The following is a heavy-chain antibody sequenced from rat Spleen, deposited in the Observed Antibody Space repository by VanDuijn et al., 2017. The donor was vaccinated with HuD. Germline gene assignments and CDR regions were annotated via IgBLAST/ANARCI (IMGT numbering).Heavy chain of an antibody. CDR1: GFTFSNYG. CDR3: ARRKIYYYSGDWFAY. J-gene: IGHJ3*01. CDR2: ISYDGSST. D-gene: IGHD1-1*01. Sequence: EVQLVESGGGLVQPGRSLKLSCAASGFTFSNYGMAWVRQAPTKGLEWVATISYDGSSTYYRDSVKGRFTISRDNAKSTLYLQMESLRSEDTATDYCARRKIYYYSGDWFAYWGQGTLVTVSS. V-gene: IGHV5-29*01.